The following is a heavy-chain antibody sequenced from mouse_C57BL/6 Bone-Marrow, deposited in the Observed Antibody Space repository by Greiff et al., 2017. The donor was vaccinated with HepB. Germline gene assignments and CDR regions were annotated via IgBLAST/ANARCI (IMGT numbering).Heavy chain of an antibody. CDR1: GFTFSSYA. V-gene: IGHV5-4*01. CDR2: ISDGGSYT. Sequence: EVQGVESGGGLVKPGGSLKLSCAASGFTFSSYAMSWVRQTPEKRLEWVATISDGGSYTYYPDNVKGRFTISRDNAKNNLYLQMSHLKSEDTAMYYCARGGYYSPFDYWGQGTTLTVSS. CDR3: ARGGYYSPFDY. J-gene: IGHJ2*01. D-gene: IGHD2-12*01.